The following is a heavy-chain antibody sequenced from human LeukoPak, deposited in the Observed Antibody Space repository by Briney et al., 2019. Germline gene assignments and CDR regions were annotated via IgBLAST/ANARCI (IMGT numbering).Heavy chain of an antibody. CDR2: IYYGGRT. D-gene: IGHD1-14*01. J-gene: IGHJ4*02. V-gene: IGHV4-59*01. CDR1: GGSISSYY. Sequence: KPSASLSLTWTVSGGSISSYYCGCIRQHPGNGLEWIGYIYYGGRTNYNPPLKSRVTLPVDTSKNQSSLKLSSANAADTAVYYCARDNNAGGQSLHYWAQRPLVTVSS. CDR3: ARDNNAGGQSLHY.